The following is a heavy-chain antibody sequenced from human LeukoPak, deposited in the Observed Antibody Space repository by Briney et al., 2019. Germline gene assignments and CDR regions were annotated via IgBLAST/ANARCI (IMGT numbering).Heavy chain of an antibody. D-gene: IGHD3-22*01. Sequence: GGSLRLSCAASGFTFSSYAMSWVRQAPGKGLEWVSAISGSGDSTYYADSVKGRFTISRHSSKNTLYLQMNSLRAGDTAVYYCAKGGAGGLYYYESSGYYYFDYWGQGTLVTVSS. CDR1: GFTFSSYA. CDR2: ISGSGDST. V-gene: IGHV3-23*01. CDR3: AKGGAGGLYYYESSGYYYFDY. J-gene: IGHJ4*02.